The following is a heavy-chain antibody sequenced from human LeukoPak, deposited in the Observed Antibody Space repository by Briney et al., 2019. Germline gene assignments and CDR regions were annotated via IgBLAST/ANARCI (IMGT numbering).Heavy chain of an antibody. CDR2: IIPIFGTA. CDR3: ARDYYDSSGYFDI. J-gene: IGHJ3*02. D-gene: IGHD3-22*01. CDR1: GGTFSSYA. V-gene: IGHV1-69*05. Sequence: SVKVSCKASGGTFSSYAISWVRQAPGQGLEWMGGIIPIFGTANYAQKFRGRVTITTDESTSTAYMELSSLRSEDTAVYYCARDYYDSSGYFDIWGQGTMVTVSS.